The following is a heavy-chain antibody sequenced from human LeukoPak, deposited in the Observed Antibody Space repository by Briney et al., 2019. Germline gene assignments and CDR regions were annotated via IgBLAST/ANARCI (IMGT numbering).Heavy chain of an antibody. D-gene: IGHD2-21*02. J-gene: IGHJ4*02. Sequence: TGGSLRLSCTGSGFTFADFTMSWVRQAPGRGLEWVGFITSNAHDYKTEYSASVRSSFTISRDDSKSIAYMQMNRLKPGDTAVYYCSRDGSSYCGGDCYSQPFDYWGQGTLVTVSS. CDR3: SRDGSSYCGGDCYSQPFDY. CDR2: ITSNAHDYKT. CDR1: GFTFADFT. V-gene: IGHV3-49*04.